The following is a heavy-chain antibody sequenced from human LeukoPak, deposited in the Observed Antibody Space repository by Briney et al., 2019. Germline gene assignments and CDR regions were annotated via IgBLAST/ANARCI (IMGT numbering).Heavy chain of an antibody. J-gene: IGHJ4*02. CDR2: IKPDGSDK. CDR3: ARDYGIDY. V-gene: IGHV3-7*01. CDR1: GFTFSSNW. D-gene: IGHD3-10*01. Sequence: GGSLRLSCATSGFTFSSNWMSWVRQAPGKGLEWVANIKPDGSDKNYVDSVKGRFTISRDNAKNSLSLQMSSLRAEDTAMYYCARDYGIDYWGQGSLVIVSS.